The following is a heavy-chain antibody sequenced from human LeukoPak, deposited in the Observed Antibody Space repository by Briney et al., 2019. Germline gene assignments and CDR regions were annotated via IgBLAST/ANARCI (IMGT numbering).Heavy chain of an antibody. D-gene: IGHD3-10*01. CDR3: ARDYYGSGMDV. J-gene: IGHJ6*02. CDR1: GFTVSSNY. CDR2: IYSGGST. Sequence: GGSLRLSCAASGFTVSSNYMSWVRQAPGKGLEWVSVIYSGGSTYYADSVKGRFTISRDNSKNTLYLQMNGLRAEDTAVYYCARDYYGSGMDVWGQGTTVTVSS. V-gene: IGHV3-66*01.